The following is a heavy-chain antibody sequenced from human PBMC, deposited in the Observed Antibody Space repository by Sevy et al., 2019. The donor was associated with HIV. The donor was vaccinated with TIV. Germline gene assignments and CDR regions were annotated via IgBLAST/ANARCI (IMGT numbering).Heavy chain of an antibody. CDR1: GFTFSSYS. D-gene: IGHD3-3*01. V-gene: IGHV3-21*01. J-gene: IGHJ6*02. Sequence: GGSLRLSCAASGFTFSSYSMNWVRQAPGKGLEWVSSISSSSSYIYYADSVKGRLTISRDNAKNSLYLQMNSLRAEDTAVYYCTRDKTILEGRYGMDVWGQGTTVTVSS. CDR2: ISSSSSYI. CDR3: TRDKTILEGRYGMDV.